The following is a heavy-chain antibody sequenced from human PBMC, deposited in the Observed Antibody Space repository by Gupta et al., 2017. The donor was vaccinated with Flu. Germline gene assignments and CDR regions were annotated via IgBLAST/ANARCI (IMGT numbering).Heavy chain of an antibody. CDR1: GNTFSNYW. J-gene: IGHJ3*01. D-gene: IGHD3-22*01. Sequence: EVQLVQSGAEVKKPGESLKISCKGSGNTFSNYWIGWVRQMPGKGLEWMGIIHPDDSDSRYSPSFQGQVTISADKSVNSAYLQWSSLKASDTAIYYCARHFRTASGYFGAFDVWGQGTMVTVSS. V-gene: IGHV5-51*01. CDR3: ARHFRTASGYFGAFDV. CDR2: IHPDDSDS.